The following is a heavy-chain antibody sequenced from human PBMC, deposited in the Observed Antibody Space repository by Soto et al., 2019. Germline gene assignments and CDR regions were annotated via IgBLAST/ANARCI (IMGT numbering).Heavy chain of an antibody. CDR2: IIPIFGTA. D-gene: IGHD3-22*01. CDR3: ARGRSHYYDSSGYDF. CDR1: GGTFSSYA. J-gene: IGHJ4*02. V-gene: IGHV1-69*13. Sequence: SVKVSCKASGGTFSSYAISWVRQAPGQGLEWMGGIIPIFGTASYAQNFQGRVTITADESTSTAYMELSSLRSEDTAVYYCARGRSHYYDSSGYDFWGQGTLVTVSS.